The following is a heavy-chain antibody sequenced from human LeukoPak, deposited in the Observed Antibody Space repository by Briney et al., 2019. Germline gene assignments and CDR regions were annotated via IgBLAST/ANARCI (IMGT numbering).Heavy chain of an antibody. D-gene: IGHD6-13*01. CDR1: GFTFSSYG. J-gene: IGHJ4*02. CDR3: ARGSSRDLNYFDY. Sequence: GGSLRLSCTASGFTFSSYGMHWVRQAPGKGLEWVAFIRYDGSNKYYADSVKGRFTISRDNSKNTLYLQMSSLRAEDTAVYYCARGSSRDLNYFDYWGQGTLVTVSS. CDR2: IRYDGSNK. V-gene: IGHV3-30*02.